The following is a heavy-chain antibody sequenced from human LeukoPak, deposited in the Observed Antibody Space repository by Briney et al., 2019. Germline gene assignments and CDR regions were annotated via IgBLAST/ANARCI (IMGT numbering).Heavy chain of an antibody. D-gene: IGHD1-1*01. J-gene: IGHJ4*02. CDR1: GFTFRNFG. Sequence: GGSLRLSCTASGFTFRNFGFHWVRQAPGEGLEWLAVIWSEGTIHLYAGSAKGRFTISKDDLKNTLYLQMNSLRAEDTAVYYCAKGRWNFDYWGQGTLVTVSS. CDR3: AKGRWNFDY. V-gene: IGHV3-33*06. CDR2: IWSEGTIH.